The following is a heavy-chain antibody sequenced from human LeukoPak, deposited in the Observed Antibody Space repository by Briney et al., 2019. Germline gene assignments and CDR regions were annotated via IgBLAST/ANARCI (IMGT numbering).Heavy chain of an antibody. Sequence: PGGSLRLSCLGSEFTFGDYGLTWVRQAPGKGLEWVGFIRSKAYGGTTEYAASVKGRFTISRDDSKGVAYLQMGSLKSEDTAVYYCGRVLYGSGTFTLYYNHYYMDVWGKGTAVAISS. CDR3: GRVLYGSGTFTLYYNHYYMDV. J-gene: IGHJ6*03. D-gene: IGHD3-10*01. V-gene: IGHV3-49*04. CDR1: EFTFGDYG. CDR2: IRSKAYGGTT.